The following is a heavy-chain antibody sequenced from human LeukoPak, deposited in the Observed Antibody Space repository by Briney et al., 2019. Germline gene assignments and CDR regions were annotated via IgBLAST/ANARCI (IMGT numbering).Heavy chain of an antibody. D-gene: IGHD3-22*01. CDR1: GFTFSDYY. Sequence: PGGSLRLSCTSSGFTFSDYYMSWIRQAPGKGLEWVSYISSSGSTIYYADSVKGRFTISRDNAKNSLYLQMNSLRAEDTAVYYCAREQRIVVSHFDYWGQGTLVTVSS. J-gene: IGHJ4*02. V-gene: IGHV3-11*01. CDR2: ISSSGSTI. CDR3: AREQRIVVSHFDY.